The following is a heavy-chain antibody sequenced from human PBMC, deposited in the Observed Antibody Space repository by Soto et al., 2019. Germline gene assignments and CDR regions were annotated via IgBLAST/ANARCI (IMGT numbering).Heavy chain of an antibody. J-gene: IGHJ4*02. CDR1: GFNFKKFA. V-gene: IGHV3-23*01. CDR3: AKADGEQWLVPPLAN. D-gene: IGHD6-19*01. CDR2: ISCCGGST. Sequence: EVQLLESGGGVVQPGGSLRLSCVAPGFNFKKFAMAWVRQAPGEGLEWVSGISCCGGSTSYADSVKGRFSIARDDSKNTLSLQMNSLRVEDTAQYYCAKADGEQWLVPPLANWGQGTLVTVS.